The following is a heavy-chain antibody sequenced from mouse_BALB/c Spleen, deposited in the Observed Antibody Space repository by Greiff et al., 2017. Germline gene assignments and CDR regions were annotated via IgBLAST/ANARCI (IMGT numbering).Heavy chain of an antibody. CDR1: GYSFTSYT. J-gene: IGHJ4*01. Sequence: VMLVESGTVLARPGASVKMSCKASGYSFTSYTMHWVKQRPGQGLEWIGYINPSSGYTEYNQKFKDKTTLTADKSSSTAYMQLSSLTSEDSAVYYCARSYGNYGGYAMDYWGQGTSVTVSS. CDR3: ARSYGNYGGYAMDY. D-gene: IGHD2-1*01. CDR2: INPSSGYT. V-gene: IGHV1-4*02.